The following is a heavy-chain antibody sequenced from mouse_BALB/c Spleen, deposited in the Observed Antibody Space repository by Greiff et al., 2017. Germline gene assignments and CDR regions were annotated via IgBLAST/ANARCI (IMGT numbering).Heavy chain of an antibody. CDR3: ASTMITTYFDY. Sequence: ESGPGLVKPSQSLSLTCSVTGYSITSGYYWNWIRQFPGNKLEWMGYISYDGSNNYNPSLKNRISITRDTSKNQFFLKLNSVTTEDTATYYCASTMITTYFDYWGQGTTLTVSS. D-gene: IGHD2-4*01. V-gene: IGHV3-6*02. CDR2: ISYDGSN. J-gene: IGHJ2*01. CDR1: GYSITSGYY.